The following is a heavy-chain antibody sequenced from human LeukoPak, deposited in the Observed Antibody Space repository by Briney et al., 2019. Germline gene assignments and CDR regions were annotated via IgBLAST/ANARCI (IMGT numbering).Heavy chain of an antibody. CDR3: ARNLHSSGWYYWFDP. Sequence: PGGSLRLSCAASGFTFSSYAMSWVRQAPGKGLEWVSVISGSGGSTYYADSVKGRFTISRDNSKNTLYLQMNSLRAEDTALYYCARNLHSSGWYYWFDPWGQGTLVTVSS. CDR2: ISGSGGST. D-gene: IGHD6-19*01. J-gene: IGHJ5*02. CDR1: GFTFSSYA. V-gene: IGHV3-23*01.